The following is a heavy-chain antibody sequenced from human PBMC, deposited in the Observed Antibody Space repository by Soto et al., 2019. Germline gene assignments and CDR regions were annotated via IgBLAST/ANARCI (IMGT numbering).Heavy chain of an antibody. D-gene: IGHD3-3*02. Sequence: EVQLEQSGAVIRKPGESLKISCKGVGYQFGSAWIGWVRQKPGEGLEWVGIIKPGTPDIRYSPSLRGHVTISADEGLSTAYLQWRSLKASDTAMYYCARQISHMCDFWGQGTLVTVSS. CDR1: GYQFGSAW. J-gene: IGHJ4*02. CDR3: ARQISHMCDF. CDR2: IKPGTPDI. V-gene: IGHV5-51*01.